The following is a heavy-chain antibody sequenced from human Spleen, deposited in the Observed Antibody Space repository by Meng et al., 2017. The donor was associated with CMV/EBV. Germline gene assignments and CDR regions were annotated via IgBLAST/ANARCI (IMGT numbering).Heavy chain of an antibody. CDR2: IYWDDDK. Sequence: QIPLKEPCPTVGKPTQTLTLTCTFAGFSLSTSGVVMGWIRQPPGKALEWLALIYWDDDKRYSPSLKSRLTITKDTSKNQVVLTMTNMDPVDTATYYCAHGFWGSRYFDYWGQGTLVTVSS. D-gene: IGHD3-10*01. V-gene: IGHV2-5*02. J-gene: IGHJ4*02. CDR3: AHGFWGSRYFDY. CDR1: GFSLSTSGVV.